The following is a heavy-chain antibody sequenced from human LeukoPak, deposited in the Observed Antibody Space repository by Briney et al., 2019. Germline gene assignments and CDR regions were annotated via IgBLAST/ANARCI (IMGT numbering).Heavy chain of an antibody. CDR2: IKQDGSEK. D-gene: IGHD5-18*01. J-gene: IGHJ6*03. CDR3: ARAKAAMVSYYYYYYMDV. V-gene: IGHV3-7*01. Sequence: GGSLRLSCVASGFTFSSRDWMTWVRQAPGKGLEWVANIKQDGSEKNYVDSVKGRFTISRDNAKNSVDLHMNSLRAEDTAVYYCARAKAAMVSYYYYYYMDVWGKGTTVTVSS. CDR1: GFTFSSRDW.